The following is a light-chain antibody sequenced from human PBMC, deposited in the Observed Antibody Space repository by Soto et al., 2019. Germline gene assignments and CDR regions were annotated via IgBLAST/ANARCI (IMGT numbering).Light chain of an antibody. Sequence: QSALTQPASVSGSPGQSITISCTGTSRDIGTTNLVSWYQQYPGKAPKLMIYEVTKRPSGISYRFSGSKSGNTASLTISGLQPEDEADYYCYSFTGISLSLYVFGTGTKVTVL. CDR3: YSFTGISLSLYV. CDR2: EVT. J-gene: IGLJ1*01. CDR1: SRDIGTTNL. V-gene: IGLV2-23*02.